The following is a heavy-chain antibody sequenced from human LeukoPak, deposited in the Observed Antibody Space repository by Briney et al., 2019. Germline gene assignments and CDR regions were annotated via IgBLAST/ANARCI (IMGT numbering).Heavy chain of an antibody. D-gene: IGHD3-3*01. CDR3: ARQGVDVFGSGYRPPPNYFAY. CDR2: IYHSGST. CDR1: GYSISSGYY. J-gene: IGHJ4*02. Sequence: PSETLSLTCAVSGYSISSGYYWGWIRQPPGKGLEWIGSIYHSGSTYYNPSLKSRVTISVDTSKNQFSLKLSSVTAADTAVYYCARQGVDVFGSGYRPPPNYFAYWGQGTWSPSPQ. V-gene: IGHV4-38-2*01.